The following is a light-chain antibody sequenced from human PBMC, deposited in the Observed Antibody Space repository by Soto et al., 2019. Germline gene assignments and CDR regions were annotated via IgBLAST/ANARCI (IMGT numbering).Light chain of an antibody. V-gene: IGLV1-40*01. J-gene: IGLJ3*02. CDR1: SSNIGAGYD. Sequence: QSVLTQPPSVSGAPGQRVTISCTGSSSNIGAGYDVHWYLQLPGTAPKLLIYGNSNRPSGVPDRFSGSKSGTSASLAITGLQVEDEADYYCQSYDSSLSGSVFGGGTKLTVL. CDR2: GNS. CDR3: QSYDSSLSGSV.